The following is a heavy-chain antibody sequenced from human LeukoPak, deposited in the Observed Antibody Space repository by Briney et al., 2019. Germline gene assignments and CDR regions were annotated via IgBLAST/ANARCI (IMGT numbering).Heavy chain of an antibody. CDR2: IRYDGSNK. CDR1: GFTFSSYG. Sequence: GGSLRLSCAASGFTFSSYGMHWVRQAPGKGLEWVAFIRYDGSNKYYADSVKGRFTISRDNSRNTLYLQMNSLRAEDTAVYYCAKNPKGCSSTSCYTESYYYYYYMDVWGKGTTVTVSS. CDR3: AKNPKGCSSTSCYTESYYYYYYMDV. J-gene: IGHJ6*03. D-gene: IGHD2-2*02. V-gene: IGHV3-30*02.